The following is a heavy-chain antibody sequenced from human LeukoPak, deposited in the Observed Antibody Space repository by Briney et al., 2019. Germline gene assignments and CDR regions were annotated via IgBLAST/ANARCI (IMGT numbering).Heavy chain of an antibody. D-gene: IGHD3-22*01. J-gene: IGHJ4*02. V-gene: IGHV1-2*02. CDR2: INPNSGGT. CDR3: ARGHNYDSSGSYYFDY. Sequence: ASVKVSCKASGYTFTGYYMHWVRQAPGQGLEWMGWINPNSGGTNYAQKFQGRVTMTRDTSISTAYMELSRLRSDDTAVYYCARGHNYDSSGSYYFDYWGQGTLVTVSS. CDR1: GYTFTGYY.